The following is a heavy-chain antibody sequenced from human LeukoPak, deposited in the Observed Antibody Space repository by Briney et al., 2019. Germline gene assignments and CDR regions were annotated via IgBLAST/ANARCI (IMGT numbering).Heavy chain of an antibody. J-gene: IGHJ4*02. V-gene: IGHV4-61*02. CDR2: IYTSGST. Sequence: SETLSLTCAVSGYSISSGSYYWSWIRQPAGKGLEWIGRIYTSGSTNYNPSLKSRVTISVDTSKNQFSLKLSSVTAADTAVYYCAREVVPAAIPYYFDYWGQGTLVTVSS. CDR1: GYSISSGSYY. D-gene: IGHD2-2*01. CDR3: AREVVPAAIPYYFDY.